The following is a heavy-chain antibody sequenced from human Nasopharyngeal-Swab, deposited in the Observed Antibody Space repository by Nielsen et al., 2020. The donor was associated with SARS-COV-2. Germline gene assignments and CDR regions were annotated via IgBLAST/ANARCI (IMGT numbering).Heavy chain of an antibody. CDR1: GFTFSSYA. J-gene: IGHJ4*02. Sequence: GGSLRLSRAASGFTFSSYAMSWVRQAPGKGLEWVSAISGSGGSTYYADSVKGRFTISRDNAKNSLYLQMNSLRAEDTAVYYCARDQRVSAAGTRHLFDYWGQGTLVTVSS. V-gene: IGHV3-23*01. CDR2: ISGSGGST. D-gene: IGHD6-13*01. CDR3: ARDQRVSAAGTRHLFDY.